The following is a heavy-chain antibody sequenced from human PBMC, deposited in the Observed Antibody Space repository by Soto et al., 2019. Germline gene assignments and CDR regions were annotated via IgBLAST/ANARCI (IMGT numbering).Heavy chain of an antibody. CDR3: AKSALITMGRGVLNYGMDV. D-gene: IGHD3-10*01. V-gene: IGHV3-23*01. CDR2: ISSSGGST. J-gene: IGHJ6*02. CDR1: GVTLRRYA. Sequence: GGSLRLSCAASGVTLRRYAMNWVRQAPGKGLEWVSAISSSGGSTYYADSVKRRSTISRDNSKNTLYLQMNRLRAEDTAIYYCAKSALITMGRGVLNYGMDVWGQGTTVTVSS.